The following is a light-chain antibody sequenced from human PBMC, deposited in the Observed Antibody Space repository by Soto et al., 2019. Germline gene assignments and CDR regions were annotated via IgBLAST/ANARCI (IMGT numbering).Light chain of an antibody. V-gene: IGLV2-14*01. CDR3: SSYSISTAYL. CDR2: EVS. CDR1: SSDVGGYDY. Sequence: QSVLTQPASVSVSPGQSITISCTGTSSDVGGYDYVSWYQIHPGKAPKLMVFEVSNRPSGVSYRFSGSKSGNTASLTISGLQAEDEADYFCSSYSISTAYLFGTGTKVTVL. J-gene: IGLJ1*01.